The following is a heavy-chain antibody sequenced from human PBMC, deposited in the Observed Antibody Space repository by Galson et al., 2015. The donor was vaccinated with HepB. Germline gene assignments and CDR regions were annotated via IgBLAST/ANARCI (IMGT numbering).Heavy chain of an antibody. V-gene: IGHV3-30-3*01. J-gene: IGHJ2*01. Sequence: SLRLSCAASGFAFSSYSIHWVRQTPDKGLEWVAVISGGGSIQYYADSVKGRFTISRDNSKNTLYLQMNSLSAEDTAVYYCARERDITNWYFDLWGRGTPVTVSS. CDR3: ARERDITNWYFDL. CDR1: GFAFSSYS. D-gene: IGHD2-2*01. CDR2: ISGGGSIQ.